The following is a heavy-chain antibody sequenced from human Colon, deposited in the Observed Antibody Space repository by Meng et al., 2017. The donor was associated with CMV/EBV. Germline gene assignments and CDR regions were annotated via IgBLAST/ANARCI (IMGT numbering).Heavy chain of an antibody. Sequence: LSLTCVVSGGPHVGANWGRGGRQPRGGGLGGIGEIFHRGASNYNTSLKSRATISIDNSKNQFSLRLTSVTVADTAVYFCADPPAGLWGQGVLVTVSS. CDR2: IFHRGAS. J-gene: IGHJ4*02. CDR1: GGPHVGANW. V-gene: IGHV4-4*01. CDR3: ADPPAGL. D-gene: IGHD3-16*01.